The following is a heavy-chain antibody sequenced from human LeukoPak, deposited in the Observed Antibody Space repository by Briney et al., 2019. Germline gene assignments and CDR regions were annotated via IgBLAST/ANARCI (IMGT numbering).Heavy chain of an antibody. CDR3: AKDQGASSYSFDY. D-gene: IGHD1-26*01. J-gene: IGHJ4*02. CDR1: GFTFNNYN. Sequence: GGSLRLSCAASGFTFNNYNMNWVRQAPGRALEWVSSITSSGTYIFYADSVKGRFTISRDNAKNSLYLQMDTLTAEDTAVYYCAKDQGASSYSFDYWGQGTLVTVSS. CDR2: ITSSGTYI. V-gene: IGHV3-21*04.